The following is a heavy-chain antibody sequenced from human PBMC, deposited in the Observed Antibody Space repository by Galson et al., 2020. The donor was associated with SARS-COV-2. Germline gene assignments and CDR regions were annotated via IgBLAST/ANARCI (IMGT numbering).Heavy chain of an antibody. CDR1: GFTFSSYS. J-gene: IGHJ3*02. Sequence: GESLKISCAASGFTFSSYSMNWVRQAPGKGLEWVSYISSSSTIYYADSVKGRFTISRDNAKNSLYLQMNSLRDEDTAVYYCASVSMGQLVDAFDIWGQGTMVTVSS. CDR3: ASVSMGQLVDAFDI. D-gene: IGHD6-13*01. V-gene: IGHV3-48*02. CDR2: ISSSSTI.